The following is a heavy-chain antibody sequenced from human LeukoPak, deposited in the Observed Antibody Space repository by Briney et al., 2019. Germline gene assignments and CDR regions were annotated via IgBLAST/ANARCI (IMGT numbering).Heavy chain of an antibody. CDR3: ARGPTVVPPSYYYYYGMDV. CDR2: MNPNSGNT. Sequence: ASVKVSCKASGYTFTSYDINWVRQATGQGLEWMGWMNPNSGNTGYAQKFQGRVTMTRNTSISTAYMELSSLRSEDTAVYYCARGPTVVPPSYYYYYGMDVWGQGTTVTVPS. D-gene: IGHD2-2*01. V-gene: IGHV1-8*01. J-gene: IGHJ6*02. CDR1: GYTFTSYD.